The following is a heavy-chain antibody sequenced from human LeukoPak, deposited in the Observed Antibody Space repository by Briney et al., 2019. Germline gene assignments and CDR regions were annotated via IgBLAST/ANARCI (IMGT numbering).Heavy chain of an antibody. Sequence: PGGPLRLSCAASGFTVSSNYMSWVRQAPGKGLEWVSVIYSGGSTYYADTVKGRFTISRDNSKNTLYLQMNSLRAEDTAVYYCARGYGLWFGELSGWFDPWGQGTLVTVSS. CDR3: ARGYGLWFGELSGWFDP. V-gene: IGHV3-66*01. CDR2: IYSGGST. D-gene: IGHD3-10*01. CDR1: GFTVSSNY. J-gene: IGHJ5*02.